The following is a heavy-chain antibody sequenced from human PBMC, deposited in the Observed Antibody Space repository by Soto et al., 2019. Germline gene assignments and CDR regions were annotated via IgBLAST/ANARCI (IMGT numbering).Heavy chain of an antibody. D-gene: IGHD3-22*01. V-gene: IGHV3-7*01. CDR3: ARLLREWSYYYYYYMDV. Sequence: PGGSLRLSCAASGFTFSSYWMSWVRQAPGKGLEWVANIKQDGSEKYYVDSVKGRFTISRDNAKNSLYLQMNSLRAEDTAVYYCARLLREWSYYYYYYMDVWGKGTTVTVSS. J-gene: IGHJ6*03. CDR2: IKQDGSEK. CDR1: GFTFSSYW.